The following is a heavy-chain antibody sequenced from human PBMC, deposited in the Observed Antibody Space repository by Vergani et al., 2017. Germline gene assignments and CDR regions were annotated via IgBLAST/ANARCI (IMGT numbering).Heavy chain of an antibody. Sequence: QVQLQQWGAGLLKPSETLSLTCTVSGGSISSGGYYWSWIRQHPGKGLEWIGYIYYSGSTYYNPSLKSRVTISVDTSKNQFSLKLSSVTAADTAVYYCARTYYGDYHHFDYWGQGTLVTVSS. D-gene: IGHD4-17*01. CDR1: GGSISSGGYY. V-gene: IGHV4-31*03. J-gene: IGHJ4*02. CDR2: IYYSGST. CDR3: ARTYYGDYHHFDY.